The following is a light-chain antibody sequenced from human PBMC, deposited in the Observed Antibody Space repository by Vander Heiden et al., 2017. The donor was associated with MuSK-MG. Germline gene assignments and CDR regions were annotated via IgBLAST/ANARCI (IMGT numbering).Light chain of an antibody. CDR1: SSDVGAHKY. Sequence: YALTQPAAVSGSTGQANTISCTGTSSDVGAHKYDSWYQQHPGEAHKLMIYDVSNRPSGVSNRFSGSESGNTASLTISGLQAEDEADYYGGSYTGSNSLVFGGGTKLTVL. V-gene: IGLV2-14*01. CDR2: DVS. J-gene: IGLJ2*01. CDR3: GSYTGSNSLV.